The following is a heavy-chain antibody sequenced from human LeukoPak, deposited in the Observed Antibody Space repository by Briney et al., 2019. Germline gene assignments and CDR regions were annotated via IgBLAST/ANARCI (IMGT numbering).Heavy chain of an antibody. CDR1: GGSISSSSYY. CDR3: ARDRYDSSGSFDY. D-gene: IGHD3-22*01. Sequence: SETLSHTCTVSGGSISSSSYYWGWIRQPPGKGLEWIGSIYYSGSTCYNPSLKSRVTISVDTSKNQFSLKLSSVTAADTAVYYCARDRYDSSGSFDYWGQGTLVTVSS. CDR2: IYYSGST. J-gene: IGHJ4*02. V-gene: IGHV4-39*07.